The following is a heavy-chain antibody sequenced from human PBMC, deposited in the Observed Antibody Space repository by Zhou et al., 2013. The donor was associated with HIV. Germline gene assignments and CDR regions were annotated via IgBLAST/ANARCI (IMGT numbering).Heavy chain of an antibody. J-gene: IGHJ1*01. Sequence: QVQLVQSGAEVKKPGASVKVSCKASGYTFTGYYMHWVRQAPGQGLEWMGWINPNSGGTNYAQKFQGRVTMTRDTSISTAYMELSRLRSDDTAVYYCARDRSEQLAPEYFQHWGQGTLVTVSS. D-gene: IGHD6-6*01. V-gene: IGHV1-2*02. CDR1: GYTFTGYY. CDR3: ARDRSEQLAPEYFQH. CDR2: INPNSGGT.